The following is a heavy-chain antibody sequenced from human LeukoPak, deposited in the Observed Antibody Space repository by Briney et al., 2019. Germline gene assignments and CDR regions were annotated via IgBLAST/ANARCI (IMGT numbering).Heavy chain of an antibody. CDR1: GGSISNYY. CDR3: ARDLGLELPVGYFDY. V-gene: IGHV4-59*01. CDR2: IYYAGTT. D-gene: IGHD1-7*01. Sequence: SETLSLTCSVSGGSISNYYWSWIRQPPGKGLEWIGYIYYAGTTNFNPSLKSRVTMSVDTSKRQFSLKLRSVSAADTAMYYCARDLGLELPVGYFDYWGQGTLVTVSS. J-gene: IGHJ4*02.